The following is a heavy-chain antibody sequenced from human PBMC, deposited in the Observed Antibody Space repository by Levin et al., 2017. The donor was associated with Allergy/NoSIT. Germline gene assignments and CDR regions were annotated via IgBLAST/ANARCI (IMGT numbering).Heavy chain of an antibody. CDR3: ARDDGPYCNGGSCLDY. CDR1: GFTFSDYY. V-gene: IGHV3-11*01. D-gene: IGHD2-15*01. J-gene: IGHJ4*02. Sequence: GGSLRLSCVASGFTFSDYYMNWIRQAPGKGLEWVAYMSYSSSAIYYADSVKGRFTISRDNAKNSLYLQMNSLRVEDTAVYYCARDDGPYCNGGSCLDYWGEGTLVTVSS. CDR2: MSYSSSAI.